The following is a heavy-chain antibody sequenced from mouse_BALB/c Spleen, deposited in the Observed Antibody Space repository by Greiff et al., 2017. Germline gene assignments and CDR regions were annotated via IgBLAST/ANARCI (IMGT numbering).Heavy chain of an antibody. Sequence: VQLQQSGPELVKPGASVKISCKASGYSFTGYFMNWVMQSHGKSLEWIGRINPYNGDTFYNQKFKGKATLTVDKSSSTAHMELRSLASEDSAVYYCAREGDYATRAMDYWGQGTSVTVSS. CDR2: INPYNGDT. D-gene: IGHD1-1*01. CDR3: AREGDYATRAMDY. CDR1: GYSFTGYF. J-gene: IGHJ4*01. V-gene: IGHV1-20*02.